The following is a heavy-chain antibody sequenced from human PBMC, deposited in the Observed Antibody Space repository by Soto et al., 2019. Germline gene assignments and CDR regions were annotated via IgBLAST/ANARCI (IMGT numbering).Heavy chain of an antibody. CDR2: VSGHDGST. CDR1: GFTFGSYS. V-gene: IGHV3-23*01. J-gene: IGHJ4*02. Sequence: EVQLLESGGGLVQPGGSLRLSCAASGFTFGSYSMTCVRQAPGKGLEWVSSVSGHDGSTHYADSMKGRFTISRDTSKNMLFLQMNSLRAEDTAVYYCAKDHPAQGDYGDSALRTYWGQGTLVTVPS. D-gene: IGHD4-17*01. CDR3: AKDHPAQGDYGDSALRTY.